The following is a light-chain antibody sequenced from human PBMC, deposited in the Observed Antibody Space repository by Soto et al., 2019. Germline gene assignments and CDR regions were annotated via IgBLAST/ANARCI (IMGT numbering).Light chain of an antibody. CDR1: QSIHTS. J-gene: IGKJ5*01. CDR3: QQRNVWPPIT. V-gene: IGKV3-11*01. Sequence: VLTQSPATLSLSPVETATLSWRASQSIHTSLAWYQQKSGKPPRLVIYDSTLRANGVPDRFGGSRSGTEFTLTINSLEPEDFAVYYCQQRNVWPPITFGQGTRLEIK. CDR2: DST.